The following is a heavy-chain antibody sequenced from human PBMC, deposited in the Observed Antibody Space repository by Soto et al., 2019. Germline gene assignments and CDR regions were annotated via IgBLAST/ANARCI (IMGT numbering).Heavy chain of an antibody. CDR2: ISSSSSYM. CDR1: GFTFSSYS. D-gene: IGHD3-22*01. J-gene: IGHJ4*02. V-gene: IGHV3-21*01. Sequence: PGGSLRLSCAASGFTFSSYSMNWVRQAPGNGLEWVSSISSSSSYMDYADSVKGRFTISRDNPKNSLYLQMNSLRAEDTAVYYCASHPRDSSGYWYYFDYWGQGTLVTVSS. CDR3: ASHPRDSSGYWYYFDY.